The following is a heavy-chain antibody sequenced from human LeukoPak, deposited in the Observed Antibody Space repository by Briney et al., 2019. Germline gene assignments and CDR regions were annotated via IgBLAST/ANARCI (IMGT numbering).Heavy chain of an antibody. J-gene: IGHJ4*02. CDR3: AKGGFTYPRRPYYFDY. CDR1: GFTVSSNY. Sequence: GGSLRLSCAASGFTVSSNYMSWVRQAPGKGLEWVSVIYSGGSTYYADSVKGRFTISRDNSKNTLYLQMNSLRAEDTAVYYCAKGGFTYPRRPYYFDYWGQGTLVTVSS. V-gene: IGHV3-53*01. D-gene: IGHD1-14*01. CDR2: IYSGGST.